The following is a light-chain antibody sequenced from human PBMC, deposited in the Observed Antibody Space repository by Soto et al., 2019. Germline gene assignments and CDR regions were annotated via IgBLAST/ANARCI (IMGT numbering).Light chain of an antibody. J-gene: IGKJ5*01. CDR3: QQYGYSPIT. Sequence: DLQMTQSPSTLSASVGARVPITCRASQSISSWLAWYQQKPGKAPKLLIYKASSLESGVPSRFSVTGSGTELTITISSLKPDDVATYYGQQYGYSPITFGQGTRLDIK. CDR2: KAS. CDR1: QSISSW. V-gene: IGKV1-5*03.